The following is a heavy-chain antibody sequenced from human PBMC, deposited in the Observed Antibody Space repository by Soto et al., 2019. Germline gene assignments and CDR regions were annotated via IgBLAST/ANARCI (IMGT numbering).Heavy chain of an antibody. CDR2: ISGSGGST. V-gene: IGHV3-23*01. Sequence: GGSLRLSCAASGFTFSSYAMSWVRQAPGKGLEWVSAISGSGGSTYYADSVKGRFTISRDNSKNTLYLQMNSLRAEDTAVYYCAKESPYCGGDCYVFDYWGQGTLVTVSS. CDR3: AKESPYCGGDCYVFDY. J-gene: IGHJ4*02. CDR1: GFTFSSYA. D-gene: IGHD2-21*01.